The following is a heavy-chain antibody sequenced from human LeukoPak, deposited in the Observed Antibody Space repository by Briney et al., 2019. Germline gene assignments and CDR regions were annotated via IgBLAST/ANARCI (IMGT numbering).Heavy chain of an antibody. CDR3: ARTTIAAAPTDY. V-gene: IGHV1-46*01. CDR2: INPSGGST. Sequence: ASVKVSCKASGYTFTSYYMHWVRQAPGQGLEWMGIINPSGGSTSYAQKFQGRVTMTRDTSTSTVYMGLSSLRSEDTAVYYCARTTIAAAPTDYWGQGTLVTVSS. D-gene: IGHD6-13*01. J-gene: IGHJ4*02. CDR1: GYTFTSYY.